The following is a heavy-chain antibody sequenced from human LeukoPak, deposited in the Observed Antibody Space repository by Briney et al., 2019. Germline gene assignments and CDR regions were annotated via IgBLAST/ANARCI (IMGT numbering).Heavy chain of an antibody. V-gene: IGHV4-39*01. CDR3: VTTHFDILTVSYYFDF. J-gene: IGHJ4*02. D-gene: IGHD3-9*01. CDR1: GDSISSNNYY. Sequence: PSETLSLTCTVSGDSISSNNYYYGWVRQPPGKVPEWIGSMFYGGTTYSSPSLQSRVTISVDTSKNQFSLRLSSVTAADTAVYYCVTTHFDILTVSYYFDFWGQGTLVTVSS. CDR2: MFYGGTT.